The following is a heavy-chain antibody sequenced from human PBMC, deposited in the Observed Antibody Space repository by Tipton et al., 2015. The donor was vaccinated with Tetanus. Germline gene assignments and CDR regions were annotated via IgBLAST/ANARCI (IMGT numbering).Heavy chain of an antibody. V-gene: IGHV3-66*01. J-gene: IGHJ4*02. CDR1: GVIVTRNY. D-gene: IGHD2-2*01. CDR2: IYSGGDT. CDR3: ARDSTYLFDY. Sequence: SLRLSCVASGVIVTRNYMSWVRQAPGKGLEWVSVIYSGGDTFYIDSVKGRFTVSRDTSKNTLYLQMNSLRAEDTAVYYCARDSTYLFDYWGQGTLVTVSS.